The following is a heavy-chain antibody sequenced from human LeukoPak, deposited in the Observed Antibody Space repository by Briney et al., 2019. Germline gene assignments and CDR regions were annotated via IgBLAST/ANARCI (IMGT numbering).Heavy chain of an antibody. V-gene: IGHV3-21*01. Sequence: KTGGSLRLSCAASRFTFSSYEMNWVRQAPGKGLEWVSSISSSSYIYYADSVKGRFTISRDNAKNSLYLQMNNLRAEDTAVYYCARDVYAGTTSPSAFDIWGQGTIVTVSS. CDR3: ARDVYAGTTSPSAFDI. CDR2: ISSSSYI. J-gene: IGHJ3*02. CDR1: RFTFSSYE. D-gene: IGHD1-14*01.